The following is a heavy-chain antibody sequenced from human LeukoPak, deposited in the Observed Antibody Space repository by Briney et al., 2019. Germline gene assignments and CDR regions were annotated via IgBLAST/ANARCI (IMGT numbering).Heavy chain of an antibody. V-gene: IGHV3-7*05. CDR1: GFTFSNYW. J-gene: IGHJ5*02. D-gene: IGHD1-26*01. CDR3: AREGSYRNWFDP. Sequence: PGGSLRLSCAASGFTFSNYWMSWVRQAPGKGREWVANIKQEGSEKYYVDSVKGRFTISRDNAKNLLYLQMNSLRAEDTAVYYCAREGSYRNWFDPWGQGTLVTVSS. CDR2: IKQEGSEK.